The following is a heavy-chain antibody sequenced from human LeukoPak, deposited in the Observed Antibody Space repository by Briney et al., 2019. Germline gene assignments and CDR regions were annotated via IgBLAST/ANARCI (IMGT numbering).Heavy chain of an antibody. J-gene: IGHJ4*02. V-gene: IGHV3-30*04. CDR3: ARDHASYMVRGVKPDY. D-gene: IGHD3-10*01. CDR1: GFTFSSYA. Sequence: PGGSLRLSSAASGFTFSSYAMHWVRQAPGKGLEWVAVISYDGSNKYYADSVKGRFTISRDNSKNTLYLQMNSLRAEDTAVYYCARDHASYMVRGVKPDYWGQGTLVTVSS. CDR2: ISYDGSNK.